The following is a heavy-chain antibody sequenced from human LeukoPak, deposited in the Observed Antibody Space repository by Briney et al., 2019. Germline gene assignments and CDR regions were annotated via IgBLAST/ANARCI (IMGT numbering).Heavy chain of an antibody. CDR2: INWNGGST. V-gene: IGHV3-20*01. J-gene: IGHJ5*02. D-gene: IGHD3-16*02. Sequence: PGGSLRLSCAASGFTFDDYGMSWVRQAPGKGLEWVSGINWNGGSTGYADSVKGRFTISRDNAKNSLYLQMNSLRAEDTALYHCARVVMYHDYVWGSYRFNWFDPWGQGTLVTVSS. CDR1: GFTFDDYG. CDR3: ARVVMYHDYVWGSYRFNWFDP.